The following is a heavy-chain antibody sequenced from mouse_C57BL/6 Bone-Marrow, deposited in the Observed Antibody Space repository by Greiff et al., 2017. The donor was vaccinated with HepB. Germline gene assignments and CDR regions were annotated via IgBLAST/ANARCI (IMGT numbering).Heavy chain of an antibody. CDR2: IDPETGGT. D-gene: IGHD2-4*01. CDR3: TRGGITRSRACFDV. J-gene: IGHJ1*03. Sequence: QVQLQQSGAELVRPGASVTLSCKASGYTFTDYEMHWVKQTPVHGLEWIGAIDPETGGTAYNQKFKGKAILTADKSSSTAYMELRSLTSEDSAVYYCTRGGITRSRACFDVWGTGTTVTVSS. V-gene: IGHV1-15*01. CDR1: GYTFTDYE.